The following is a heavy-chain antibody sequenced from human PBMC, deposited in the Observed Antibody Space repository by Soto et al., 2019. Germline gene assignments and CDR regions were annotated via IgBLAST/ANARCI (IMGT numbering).Heavy chain of an antibody. J-gene: IGHJ4*01. CDR2: MNPRSGNT. Sequence: DSGKVCFKAYGYPFTSCDFYLVRQAAGQGLEWMGYMNPRSGNTGYEQKFQGRVTMTRDTSISTDYMELSSLTSDDTAVYYCTASSWTGAGLDFWGQGTPVTSPQ. D-gene: IGHD6-13*01. CDR1: GYPFTSCD. CDR3: TASSWTGAGLDF. V-gene: IGHV1-8*01.